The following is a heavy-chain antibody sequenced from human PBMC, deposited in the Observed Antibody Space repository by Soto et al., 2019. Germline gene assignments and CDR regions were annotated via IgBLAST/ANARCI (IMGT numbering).Heavy chain of an antibody. CDR2: IYYSGST. CDR1: GGSISSVGYY. D-gene: IGHD6-6*01. CDR3: ARDTAKARTWDYYYYGRDV. J-gene: IGHJ6*02. Sequence: TLSLTCTVSGGSISSVGYYWILIRQHPGKGLEWIGYIYYSGSTYYNPSLKSRVTISVDTSKNQFSLKLSSVTAADTAVYYCARDTAKARTWDYYYYGRDVWGQGTTV. V-gene: IGHV4-31*03.